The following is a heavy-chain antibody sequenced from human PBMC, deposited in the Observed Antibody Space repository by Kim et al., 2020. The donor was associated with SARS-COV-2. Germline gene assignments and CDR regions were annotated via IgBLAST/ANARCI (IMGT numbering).Heavy chain of an antibody. CDR2: INHSGST. V-gene: IGHV4-34*01. Sequence: SETLSLTCAVYGGSFSGYYWSWIRQPPGKGLEWIGEINHSGSTNYNPSLKSRVTILVDTSKNQFSLKLSSVIAADTAVYYCARDGRRKQFVGHNGAYYY. D-gene: IGHD6-6*01. CDR1: GGSFSGYY. J-gene: IGHJ6*01. CDR3: ARDGRRKQFVGHNGAYYY.